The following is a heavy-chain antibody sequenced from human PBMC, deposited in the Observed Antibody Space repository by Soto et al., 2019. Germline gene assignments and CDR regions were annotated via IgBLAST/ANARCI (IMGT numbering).Heavy chain of an antibody. CDR3: TTDWGSYSGSFLDAFDI. Sequence: GGSLRLSCAASGFTFSNAWMNWVRQAPGKGLEWVGRIKSKTDGGTTDYAAPVKGRFTISRDDSKNTLYLQMNSLKTEDTAVYYCTTDWGSYSGSFLDAFDIWGQGTMVTVSS. D-gene: IGHD1-26*01. J-gene: IGHJ3*02. CDR1: GFTFSNAW. V-gene: IGHV3-15*07. CDR2: IKSKTDGGTT.